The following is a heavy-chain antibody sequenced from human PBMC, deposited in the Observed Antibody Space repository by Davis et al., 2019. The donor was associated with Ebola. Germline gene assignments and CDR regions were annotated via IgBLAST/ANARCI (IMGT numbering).Heavy chain of an antibody. D-gene: IGHD6-13*01. CDR1: GVSISRHY. J-gene: IGHJ4*02. Sequence: PSETLSLTCTVSGVSISRHYWSWIRQPPGKRLEWIGSIYYTGSAYYNSSLASRVTMSVDTSKNQFSLKLTSVTAADTAVYYCASRIAATGYYFDYWGQGSLVTVSS. V-gene: IGHV4-59*08. CDR3: ASRIAATGYYFDY. CDR2: IYYTGSA.